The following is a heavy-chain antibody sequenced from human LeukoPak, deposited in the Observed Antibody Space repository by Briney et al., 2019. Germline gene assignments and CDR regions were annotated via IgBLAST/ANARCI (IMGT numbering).Heavy chain of an antibody. CDR1: GFTFSSYG. V-gene: IGHV3-30*02. CDR2: IRYDGSNK. CDR3: AKDRIVGATTKLYYFDY. J-gene: IGHJ4*02. Sequence: GGSLRLSCAASGFTFSSYGMHWVRQAPGKGLEWVAFIRYDGSNKYYADSVKGRFTISRDNSKNTLYLQMNSLRAEDTAVYYCAKDRIVGATTKLYYFDYWGQGTLVTVSS. D-gene: IGHD1-26*01.